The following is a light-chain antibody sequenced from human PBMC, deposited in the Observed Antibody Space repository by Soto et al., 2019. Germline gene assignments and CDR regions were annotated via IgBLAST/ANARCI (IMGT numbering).Light chain of an antibody. Sequence: IQLTQSPSSLSASVGDRVTITCRASQGISSFLAWYQQKPGKAPKLLIYGASTLQSGVPSRFSGSGSGTDFTLTIGILQPEDVATYYSQQLNSFPIPFGPGTKVDIQ. V-gene: IGKV1-9*01. CDR3: QQLNSFPIP. CDR2: GAS. J-gene: IGKJ3*01. CDR1: QGISSF.